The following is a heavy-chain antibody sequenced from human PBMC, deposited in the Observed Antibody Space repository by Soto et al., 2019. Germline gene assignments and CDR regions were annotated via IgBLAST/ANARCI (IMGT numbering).Heavy chain of an antibody. CDR1: GFTFSSYE. CDR2: ISSICSTI. J-gene: IGHJ6*02. V-gene: IGHV3-48*03. Sequence: LSCAASGFTFSSYEMNWGRQAPGKGLEWVSYISSICSTIYYADSVKVRFTISRHNAKNSLYLQMNSLRAEDTAVYYCAASRGGGTIQYYGMYXWGHVTTVTVS. CDR3: AASRGGGTIQYYGMYX. D-gene: IGHD3-16*01.